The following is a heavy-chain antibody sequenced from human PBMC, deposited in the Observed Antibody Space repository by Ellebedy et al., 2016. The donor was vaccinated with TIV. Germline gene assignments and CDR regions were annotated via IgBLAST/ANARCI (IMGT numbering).Heavy chain of an antibody. CDR1: GFTFSSFW. CDR2: INQDGSEK. CDR3: ASGGGYIIVGDAFDN. D-gene: IGHD1-26*01. Sequence: GESLKISXAASGFTFSSFWMHWVRQAPGKGLEWVANINQDGSEKYYVDSVKGRFTISRDNAKNSLFLQMDSLRDEDSAVYFCASGGGYIIVGDAFDNWGQGTRVTVSS. V-gene: IGHV3-7*01. J-gene: IGHJ3*02.